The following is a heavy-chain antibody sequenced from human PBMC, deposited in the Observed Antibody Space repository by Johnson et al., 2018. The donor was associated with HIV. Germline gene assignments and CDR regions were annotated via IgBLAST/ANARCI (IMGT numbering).Heavy chain of an antibody. Sequence: VQLVESGGGLVQPGGSLRLSCAASGFTVSSNYMSWVRQAPGKGLEWVSVIYSGGSTYYADSVKGRFTISRDNSKNTLYLQMNSLRAEDTALYYCAKDILAAAGSDAFDIWGQGTMVTVSS. D-gene: IGHD6-13*01. V-gene: IGHV3-66*01. CDR1: GFTVSSNY. CDR3: AKDILAAAGSDAFDI. CDR2: IYSGGST. J-gene: IGHJ3*02.